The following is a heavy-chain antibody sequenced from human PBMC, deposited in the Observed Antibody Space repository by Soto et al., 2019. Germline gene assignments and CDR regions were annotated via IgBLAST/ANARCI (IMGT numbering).Heavy chain of an antibody. CDR3: ARDSGGYGRGEFDP. V-gene: IGHV4-30-4*01. CDR2: IYYSGST. CDR1: GGSISSGDYY. J-gene: IGHJ5*02. Sequence: SETLSLTCTVSGGSISSGDYYWSWTRQPPGKGLEWIGYIYYSGSTYYNPSLKSRVTISVDTSKNQFSLKLSSVTAADTAVYYCARDSGGYGRGEFDPWGQGTLVTVSS. D-gene: IGHD2-8*02.